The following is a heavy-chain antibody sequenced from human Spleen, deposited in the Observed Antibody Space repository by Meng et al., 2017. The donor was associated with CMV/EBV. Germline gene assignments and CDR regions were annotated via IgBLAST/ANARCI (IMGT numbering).Heavy chain of an antibody. D-gene: IGHD1-26*01. CDR1: GYTFTRYA. V-gene: IGHV7-4-1*02. CDR2: IDTDTGNP. CDR3: AREGGSGTYQY. Sequence: QVQVVQSGSVLKKPGASVKVSCKASGYTFTRYAMNWVRQAPGQGLEWMGWIDTDTGNPTYAQGFTGRFVFSLNTSVNTAYLQISSLKAEDTAVYYCAREGGSGTYQYWGQGTLVTVSS. J-gene: IGHJ4*02.